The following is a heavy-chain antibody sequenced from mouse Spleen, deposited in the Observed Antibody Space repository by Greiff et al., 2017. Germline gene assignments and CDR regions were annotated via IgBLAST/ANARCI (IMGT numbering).Heavy chain of an antibody. Sequence: EVKLVESGGGLVKPGGSLKLSCAASGFTFSSYALSWVRQTPEKRLEWVAAINSNGGSTYYPDTVKDRFTISRDNAKNTLYLQMSSLRSEDTALYYCARDGYYWYFDVWGAGTTVTVSS. CDR1: GFTFSSYA. J-gene: IGHJ1*01. D-gene: IGHD2-3*01. CDR3: ARDGYYWYFDV. CDR2: INSNGGST. V-gene: IGHV5-6-2*01.